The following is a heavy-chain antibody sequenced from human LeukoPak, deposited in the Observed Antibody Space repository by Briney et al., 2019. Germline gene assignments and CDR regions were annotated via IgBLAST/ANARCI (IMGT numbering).Heavy chain of an antibody. CDR3: ARASFCSSTSCYTELKNYFDY. J-gene: IGHJ4*02. Sequence: PGGSLRLSCAASGFTFSSYGMHWVRQAPGKGLEWVAFIRYDGSNKYYADSVKGRFTISRDNSKNTLYLQMNSLRAEDTAVYYCARASFCSSTSCYTELKNYFDYWGQGTLVTVSS. D-gene: IGHD2-2*02. CDR1: GFTFSSYG. V-gene: IGHV3-30*02. CDR2: IRYDGSNK.